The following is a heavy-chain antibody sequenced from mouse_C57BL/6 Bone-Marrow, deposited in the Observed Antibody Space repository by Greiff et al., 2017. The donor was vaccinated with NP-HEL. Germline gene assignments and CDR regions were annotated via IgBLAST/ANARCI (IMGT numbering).Heavy chain of an antibody. J-gene: IGHJ4*01. CDR2: ISSGGDYI. CDR3: TRAAYYSNPYYAMDY. Sequence: EVNVVESGEGLVKPGGSLKLSCAASGFTFSSYAMSWVRQTPEKRLEWIAYISSGGDYIYYADTVNGRFTISRDNARNTLYLQMSSRKSEDTAMYYCTRAAYYSNPYYAMDYWGQGTSVTGSS. D-gene: IGHD2-5*01. V-gene: IGHV5-9-1*02. CDR1: GFTFSSYA.